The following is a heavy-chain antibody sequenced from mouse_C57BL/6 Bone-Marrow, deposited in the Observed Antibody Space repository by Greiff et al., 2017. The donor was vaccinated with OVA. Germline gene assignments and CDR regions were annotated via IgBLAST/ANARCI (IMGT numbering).Heavy chain of an antibody. V-gene: IGHV1-55*01. D-gene: IGHD1-1*01. CDR2: IYPGSGST. J-gene: IGHJ1*03. Sequence: QVQLQQPGAELVKPGASVKMSCKASGYTFTSYWITWVKQRPGQGLEWIGDIYPGSGSTNYNEKFKSKATLTVDTSSSTACMQLSSLTSEDSAVYYCARRFNYYGSSYWYFDVWGTGTTVTVSS. CDR3: ARRFNYYGSSYWYFDV. CDR1: GYTFTSYW.